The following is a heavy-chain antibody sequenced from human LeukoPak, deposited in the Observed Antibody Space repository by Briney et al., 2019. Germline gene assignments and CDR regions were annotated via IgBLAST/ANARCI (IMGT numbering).Heavy chain of an antibody. D-gene: IGHD3-10*01. V-gene: IGHV4-39*01. J-gene: IGHJ1*01. CDR2: IYYSGRT. CDR1: GGSISSSSYY. CDR3: ARRGRRDYYGSGSL. Sequence: SEILSLTCTVSGGSISSSSYYWGWIPQPPGKGLEWIESIYYSGRTYYNPSLKSRVTISVDTSKNQFSLKLSSVTAADTAVYYCARRGRRDYYGSGSLWSQGTLVTVSS.